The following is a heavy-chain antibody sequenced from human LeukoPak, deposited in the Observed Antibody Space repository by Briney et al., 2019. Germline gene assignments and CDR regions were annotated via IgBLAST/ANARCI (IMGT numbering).Heavy chain of an antibody. CDR2: INSDGSWT. CDR3: ARGGSDTAMAHDY. J-gene: IGHJ4*02. Sequence: GGSLRLSCAASGNYWMHWVRQAPGKGLVWVSHINSDGSWTSYADSVKGRFTISRDNAKNTVYLQMNSLRAEDTAVYFCARGGSDTAMAHDYWGQGTLVTVSS. CDR1: GNYW. V-gene: IGHV3-74*01. D-gene: IGHD5-18*01.